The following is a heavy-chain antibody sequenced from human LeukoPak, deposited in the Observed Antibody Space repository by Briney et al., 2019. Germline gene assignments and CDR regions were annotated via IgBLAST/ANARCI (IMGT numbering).Heavy chain of an antibody. J-gene: IGHJ4*02. D-gene: IGHD6-13*01. CDR1: GYTFTGYY. V-gene: IGHV1-2*06. CDR3: ARGGNRYSTFDY. Sequence: ASVKVSCKASGYTFTGYYMHWVRQAPGQGLEWMGRTNPNSGGTNNAQKFQGRGTTTRDTSISPAYKELSRLRSDDTAVYYCARGGNRYSTFDYWGQGTLVTVSS. CDR2: TNPNSGGT.